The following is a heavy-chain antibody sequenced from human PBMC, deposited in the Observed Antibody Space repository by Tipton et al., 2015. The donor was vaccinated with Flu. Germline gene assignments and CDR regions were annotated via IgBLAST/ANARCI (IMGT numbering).Heavy chain of an antibody. V-gene: IGHV3-21*06. CDR2: ISSTTSYI. CDR1: DFTFSSST. Sequence: SLRLSCAASDFTFSSSTMSWVRQAPGKGLEWVSAISSTTSYIFYADSVKGRFTISRDNAKNSLYLQMNSLGAEDTAVYYCARDRGYCSVGVCYMDVWGQGTTVTVSS. D-gene: IGHD2-8*02. J-gene: IGHJ6*02. CDR3: ARDRGYCSVGVCYMDV.